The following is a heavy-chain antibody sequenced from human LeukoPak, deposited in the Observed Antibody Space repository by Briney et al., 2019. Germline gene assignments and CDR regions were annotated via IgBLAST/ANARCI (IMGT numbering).Heavy chain of an antibody. J-gene: IGHJ5*02. Sequence: SETLSLTCTVSGGSISSYYWSWIRRPPGKGLEWIGYISYSGSTNYNTSLQSRVSISVETSKNQFSLKLSSVTAADTAVYYCARGNWNYASFWFDPWGQGTLVTVSS. D-gene: IGHD1-7*01. CDR2: ISYSGST. CDR3: ARGNWNYASFWFDP. CDR1: GGSISSYY. V-gene: IGHV4-59*01.